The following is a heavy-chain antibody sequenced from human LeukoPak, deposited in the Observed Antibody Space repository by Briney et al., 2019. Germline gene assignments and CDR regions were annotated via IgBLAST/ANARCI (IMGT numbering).Heavy chain of an antibody. CDR3: ARAPLHYDILTGYLTPRYFDY. V-gene: IGHV1-2*02. D-gene: IGHD3-9*01. Sequence: GASVKVSCKASGYTFTGYYMHWVRQAPGQGLEWMGWINPNSGGTNYAQKFQGRVTMTRDTSISTAYMELSRLRSDDTAVYYCARAPLHYDILTGYLTPRYFDYWGQGTLVTVSS. CDR2: INPNSGGT. CDR1: GYTFTGYY. J-gene: IGHJ4*02.